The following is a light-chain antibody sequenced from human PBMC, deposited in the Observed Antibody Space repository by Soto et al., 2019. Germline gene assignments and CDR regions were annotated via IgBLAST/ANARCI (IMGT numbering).Light chain of an antibody. V-gene: IGKV1-33*01. CDR3: QQYDNFYT. J-gene: IGKJ2*01. Sequence: DIQMTQSPSSLSASVGDRVTITCQASQDISNYLNWYQQKPGKAPKLLIYDASNLETGVPSRFSGSGSGTDFTFTISSLQPEDIATYYCQQYDNFYTFGQGTKLESK. CDR1: QDISNY. CDR2: DAS.